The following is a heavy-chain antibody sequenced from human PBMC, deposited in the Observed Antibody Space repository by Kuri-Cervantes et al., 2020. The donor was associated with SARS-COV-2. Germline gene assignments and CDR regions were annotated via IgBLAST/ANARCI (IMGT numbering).Heavy chain of an antibody. CDR2: ISGSGGST. CDR1: GFTFSSYA. D-gene: IGHD4-11*01. Sequence: GESLKISCAASGFTFSSYAMSWVRQAPGKGLEWVSAISGSGGSTYYADSVKGRFTISRDNSKNTLYLQMNSLRAEDTAVYYCATYDLQYGYYFDYWGQGALVTVSS. CDR3: ATYDLQYGYYFDY. V-gene: IGHV3-23*01. J-gene: IGHJ4*02.